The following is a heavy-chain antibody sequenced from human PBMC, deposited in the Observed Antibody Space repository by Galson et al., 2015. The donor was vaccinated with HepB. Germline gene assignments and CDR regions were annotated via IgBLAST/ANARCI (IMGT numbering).Heavy chain of an antibody. J-gene: IGHJ6*03. V-gene: IGHV1-69*13. Sequence: SVKVSCKASGGTFSSYAISWVRQAPGQGLEWMGGIMPIFGTANYAQRFQGRVTITADESTSTAYMELSSLSSDDTAIYYCARNSDYEGYYYYYYYMDVWGKGTTVTVSS. D-gene: IGHD5-12*01. CDR1: GGTFSSYA. CDR2: IMPIFGTA. CDR3: ARNSDYEGYYYYYYYMDV.